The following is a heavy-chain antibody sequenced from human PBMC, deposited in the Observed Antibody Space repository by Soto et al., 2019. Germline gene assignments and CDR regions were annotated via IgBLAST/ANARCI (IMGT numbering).Heavy chain of an antibody. J-gene: IGHJ2*01. V-gene: IGHV4-31*02. CDR2: IYSRGST. CDR3: ARDRIAVAGSGYYFDL. D-gene: IGHD6-19*01. Sequence: WTWLRQHPGKGLEWIGYIYSRGSTYYNPSLKSRVTISIDPSKNHFSLQLSSVTAADTAVYYCARDRIAVAGSGYYFDLWGRGTPVTVSS.